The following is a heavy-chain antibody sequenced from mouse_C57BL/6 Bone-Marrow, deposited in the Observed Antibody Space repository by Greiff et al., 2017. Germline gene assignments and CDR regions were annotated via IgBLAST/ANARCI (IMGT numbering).Heavy chain of an antibody. CDR3: ARYDYGSSSPGYFDV. D-gene: IGHD1-1*01. CDR2: IDPYGSGT. V-gene: IGHV1-72*01. J-gene: IGHJ1*03. Sequence: QVQLQQPGAELVKPGASVKLSCKASGYTFTSYWMHWVKQRPGRGLEWIGRIDPYGSGTKYNQKFKSKATLTVDKPSSTAYMQLSSLTSEDSAVYDGARYDYGSSSPGYFDVWGTGTTVTVSS. CDR1: GYTFTSYW.